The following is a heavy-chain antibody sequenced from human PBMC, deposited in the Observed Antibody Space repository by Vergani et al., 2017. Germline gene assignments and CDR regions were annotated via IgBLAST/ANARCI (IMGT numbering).Heavy chain of an antibody. V-gene: IGHV3-33*01. CDR3: ARDPTLAPYFDY. Sequence: QVQLVESGGGVVQPGRSLRLSCAASRFTFSSYGMHWVRQAPGKGLEWLSVIWYDGSNKYYAYSVKGRFTISRDNSKNTLYLQLNSMRAEDTAVYYCARDPTLAPYFDYWGQGTLVTVTS. CDR1: RFTFSSYG. CDR2: IWYDGSNK. J-gene: IGHJ4*02.